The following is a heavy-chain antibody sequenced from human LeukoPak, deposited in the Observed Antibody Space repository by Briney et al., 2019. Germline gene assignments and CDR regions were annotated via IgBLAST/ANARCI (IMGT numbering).Heavy chain of an antibody. CDR2: IYHSGST. Sequence: SETLSLTCAVSGGSFSSSNWWSWVRQPPGKGLEWIEEIYHSGSTNYNPSLKSRVTISVDKSKNQFSLKLSSVTAADTAVYYCARAPIVVELNAFDIWGQGTMVTVSS. J-gene: IGHJ3*02. CDR1: GGSFSSSNW. CDR3: ARAPIVVELNAFDI. D-gene: IGHD2-21*01. V-gene: IGHV4-4*02.